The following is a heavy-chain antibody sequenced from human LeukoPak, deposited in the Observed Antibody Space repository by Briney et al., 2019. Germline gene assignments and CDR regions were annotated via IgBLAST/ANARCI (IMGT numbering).Heavy chain of an antibody. V-gene: IGHV4-59*08. J-gene: IGHJ2*01. CDR1: GGSISSYY. CDR3: ARRRWYFDL. Sequence: PSETLSLTCTVSGGSISSYYWSWIRQPPGKGLGWIGYIYYSGSTNYNPSLKSRVTISVDTSKNQFSLKLSSVTAADTAVYYCARRRWYFDLWGRGTLVTVSS. CDR2: IYYSGST.